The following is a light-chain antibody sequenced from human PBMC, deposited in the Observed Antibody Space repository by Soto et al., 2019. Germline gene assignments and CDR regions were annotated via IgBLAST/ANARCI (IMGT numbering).Light chain of an antibody. Sequence: QSALTQPPSASGSPGQSVTISCTGTSSDVGRYNYVSWYQQHPGKAPKLMIYEVTKRPSGVPDRFSGSKSDNTASLTVSGLQAEDEADYYCCSYAGSSTWVFGTGTKLTVL. CDR1: SSDVGRYNY. J-gene: IGLJ1*01. V-gene: IGLV2-8*01. CDR3: CSYAGSSTWV. CDR2: EVT.